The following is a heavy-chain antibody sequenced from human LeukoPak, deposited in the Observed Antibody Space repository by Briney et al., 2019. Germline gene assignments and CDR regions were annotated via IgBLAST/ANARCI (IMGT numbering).Heavy chain of an antibody. D-gene: IGHD3-10*01. J-gene: IGHJ5*02. Sequence: GGSLRLSCAASGFTFSSYGMHWVRQAPGKGLEWVAFIRYDGSNKYYADSVKGRFTISRDNSKNTLYLQMNSLRAEDTAVYYCAKDLNEWFGELAYWFDPWGQGTLVTVSS. CDR2: IRYDGSNK. CDR1: GFTFSSYG. V-gene: IGHV3-30*02. CDR3: AKDLNEWFGELAYWFDP.